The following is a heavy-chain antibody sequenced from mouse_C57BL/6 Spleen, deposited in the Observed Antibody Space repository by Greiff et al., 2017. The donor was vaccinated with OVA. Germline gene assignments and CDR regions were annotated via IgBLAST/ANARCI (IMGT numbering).Heavy chain of an antibody. V-gene: IGHV5-4*01. Sequence: EVMLVKSGGGLVKPGGSLKLSCAASGFTFSSYAMSWVRQTPEKRLEWVATISDGGSYTYYPDNVKGRFTISRDNAKNNLYLQMSHLKSEDTAMYYCAREGLRRYFDVWGTGTTVTVSS. CDR2: ISDGGSYT. CDR3: AREGLRRYFDV. D-gene: IGHD3-1*01. CDR1: GFTFSSYA. J-gene: IGHJ1*03.